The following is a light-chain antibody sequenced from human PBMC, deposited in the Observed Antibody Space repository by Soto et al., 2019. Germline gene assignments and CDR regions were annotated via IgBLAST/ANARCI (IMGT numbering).Light chain of an antibody. V-gene: IGLV2-14*01. Sequence: QSVLTQPASVSGSPGQSITISCTGTSSDVGGYNYVSWYQQHPGKAPKLMICDVSDRPSGVSNRFSGSKSGNTASLTISGLQAEDEADYYCSSYTRGSTPVLFGGGTKVTVL. CDR1: SSDVGGYNY. CDR2: DVS. CDR3: SSYTRGSTPVL. J-gene: IGLJ2*01.